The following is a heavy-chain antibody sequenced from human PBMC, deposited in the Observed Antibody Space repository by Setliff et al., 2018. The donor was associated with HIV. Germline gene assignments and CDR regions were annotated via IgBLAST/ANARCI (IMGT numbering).Heavy chain of an antibody. CDR3: ARVRLYNSALDY. J-gene: IGHJ4*02. CDR1: GLTFSNYW. V-gene: IGHV3-66*02. Sequence: PGGSLRLSCAASGLTFSNYWMAWVRQAPGKGLEWVSTIYSDGSTYHADSVKGRFTLSRDTSKNTLSLQMNTLRPEDTAVYFCARVRLYNSALDYWGQGTLVTVSS. CDR2: IYSDGST. D-gene: IGHD3-22*01.